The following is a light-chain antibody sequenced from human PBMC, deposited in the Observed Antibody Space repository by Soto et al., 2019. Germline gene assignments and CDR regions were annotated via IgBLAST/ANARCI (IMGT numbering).Light chain of an antibody. V-gene: IGLV1-40*01. CDR2: GNS. Sequence: QSVLTQPPSVSGAPGQRVTISCTGSSSNIGAGYDVHWYQQLPGTAPKLLIYGNSNRPSGVPDRFSGSKSGTSASLAITGRQAEDEADDYCQSYDSSLSGWVFGGGTTLTVL. J-gene: IGLJ3*02. CDR1: SSNIGAGYD. CDR3: QSYDSSLSGWV.